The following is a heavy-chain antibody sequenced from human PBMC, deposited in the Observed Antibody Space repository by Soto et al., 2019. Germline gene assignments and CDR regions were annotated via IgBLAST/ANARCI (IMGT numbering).Heavy chain of an antibody. CDR1: GFTFSSHA. J-gene: IGHJ4*02. CDR2: ISGSGGTT. D-gene: IGHD3-3*01. V-gene: IGHV3-23*01. CDR3: ARTPYDFWSPGQFYFDH. Sequence: GGSLRLSCAASGFTFSSHAMSWVRQAPGKGLECVSGISGSGGTTFYADSVKGRFTISRDNSKKTLYLQMNGLRAEDTAVYYCARTPYDFWSPGQFYFDHWGQGTLVTVSS.